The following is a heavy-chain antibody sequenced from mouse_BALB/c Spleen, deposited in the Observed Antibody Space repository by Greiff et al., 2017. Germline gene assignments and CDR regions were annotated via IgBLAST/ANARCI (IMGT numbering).Heavy chain of an antibody. Sequence: EVKLMESGAELVKPGASVKLSCTASGFNIKDTYMHWVKQRPEQGLEWIGRIDPANGNTKYDPKFQGKTTITADTSSNTAYLQLSSLTSEDTAVYYCARGRSYYFDYWGQGTTHTVSS. CDR3: ARGRSYYFDY. CDR2: IDPANGNT. CDR1: GFNIKDTY. J-gene: IGHJ2*01. V-gene: IGHV14-3*02.